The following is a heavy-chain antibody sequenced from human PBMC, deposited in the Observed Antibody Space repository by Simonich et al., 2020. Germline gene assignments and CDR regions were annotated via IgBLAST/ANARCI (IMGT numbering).Heavy chain of an antibody. D-gene: IGHD3-22*01. CDR2: ISSSSSTI. J-gene: IGHJ4*02. CDR3: ARDPPGDSSGYYNY. V-gene: IGHV3-48*04. CDR1: GFTFSSDS. Sequence: EVQLVESGGGLVQPGGSLRLSCAASGFTFSSDSMNWVRQAPGKGLEWVSYISSSSSTIYYADSVKGRFTISRDNAKNTLYLQMNSLRAEDTAVYYCARDPPGDSSGYYNYWGQGTLVTVSS.